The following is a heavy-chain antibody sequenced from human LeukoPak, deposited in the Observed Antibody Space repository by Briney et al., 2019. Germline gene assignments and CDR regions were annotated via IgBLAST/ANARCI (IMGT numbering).Heavy chain of an antibody. J-gene: IGHJ5*02. CDR1: GGSISSYY. CDR2: IYYSGST. CDR3: ATGIAPNWFDP. D-gene: IGHD6-13*01. Sequence: SETLSLTCTVSGGSISSYYRSWIRQPPGKGLEWIAYIYYSGSTNYNPSLKSRVTISVDTSKNQFSLKLSSVTAADTAVYYCATGIAPNWFDPWGQGTLVTVSS. V-gene: IGHV4-59*01.